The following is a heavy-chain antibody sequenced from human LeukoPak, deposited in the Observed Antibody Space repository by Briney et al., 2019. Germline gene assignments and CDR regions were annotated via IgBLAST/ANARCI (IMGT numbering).Heavy chain of an antibody. CDR3: ASDPRDMWSGFYFDY. J-gene: IGHJ4*02. CDR2: ISYDGSNK. Sequence: PGRSLRLSCAASGFTFSSYAMHGVRQAPGKGLAGVAVISYDGSNKYYADSVKGRFTISRDNSKNTLYLQMNSLRAEDTAVYYWASDPRDMWSGFYFDYSGQGTLITASS. D-gene: IGHD3-3*01. V-gene: IGHV3-30-3*01. CDR1: GFTFSSYA.